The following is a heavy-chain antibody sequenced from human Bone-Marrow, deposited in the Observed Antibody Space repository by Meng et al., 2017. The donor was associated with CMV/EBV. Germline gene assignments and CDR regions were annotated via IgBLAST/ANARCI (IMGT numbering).Heavy chain of an antibody. D-gene: IGHD6-6*01. CDR1: GFTFSSYA. CDR3: ASSIAAHPVLFDY. CDR2: INSDGSST. Sequence: GGSLRLSCAASGFTFSSYAMNWVRQAPGKGLVWVSRINSDGSSTSYADSVKGRFTISRDNAKNTLYLQMNSLRAEDTAVYYCASSIAAHPVLFDYWGQGTLVTVSS. J-gene: IGHJ4*02. V-gene: IGHV3-74*01.